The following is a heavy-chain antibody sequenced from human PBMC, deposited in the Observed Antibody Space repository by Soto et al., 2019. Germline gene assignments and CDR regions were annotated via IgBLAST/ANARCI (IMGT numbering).Heavy chain of an antibody. J-gene: IGHJ5*02. CDR1: GGSISSGGYY. Sequence: SETLSLTCTVSGGSISSGGYYWSWIRQHPGKGLEWIGYIYYSGSTYYNPSLKSRVTISVGTSKNQFSLKLSSVTAADTAVYYCARDVYDSSGYYYGPWFDPWGQGTLVTVSS. D-gene: IGHD3-22*01. CDR2: IYYSGST. V-gene: IGHV4-31*03. CDR3: ARDVYDSSGYYYGPWFDP.